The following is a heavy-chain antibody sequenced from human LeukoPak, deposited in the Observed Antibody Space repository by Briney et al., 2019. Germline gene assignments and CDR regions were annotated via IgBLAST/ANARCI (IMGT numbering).Heavy chain of an antibody. V-gene: IGHV1-69*06. D-gene: IGHD5-12*01. CDR2: INPIFGSA. CDR3: TTYSGFDVSTLGDPFDM. J-gene: IGHJ3*02. Sequence: GASVKVSCKASGSTFNSYGFNWVRQAPGRGLEWLGGINPIFGSAKYAQKFQGRVTITADKSTGTGYMDLSSLRSDDTAMYYCTTYSGFDVSTLGDPFDMWGQGTMVTVSS. CDR1: GSTFNSYG.